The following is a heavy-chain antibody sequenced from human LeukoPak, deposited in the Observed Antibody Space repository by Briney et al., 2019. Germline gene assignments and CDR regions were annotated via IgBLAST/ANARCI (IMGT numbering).Heavy chain of an antibody. CDR2: ISSISSYI. Sequence: GGSLRLSCAASGFTFSSYSMNWVRQAPGKGLEWVSSISSISSYIYYADSVKGRFTISRDNAKNSLYLQMNSLRAEDTAVYYCARDSNISGWYGAYYYYYGMDVWGQGTTVTVSS. J-gene: IGHJ6*02. CDR3: ARDSNISGWYGAYYYYYGMDV. V-gene: IGHV3-21*01. CDR1: GFTFSSYS. D-gene: IGHD6-19*01.